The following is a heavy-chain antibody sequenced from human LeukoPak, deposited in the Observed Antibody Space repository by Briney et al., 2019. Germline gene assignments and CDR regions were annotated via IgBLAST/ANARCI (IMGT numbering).Heavy chain of an antibody. J-gene: IGHJ6*02. V-gene: IGHV3-9*01. Sequence: GGSLRLSCAASGFTFDDYAMHWVRQAPGKGLEWVSGISWNSGSIGYADSVKGRFTISRVNAKNSLYLQMNSLRAEDTALYYCAKDRPGDSSGYYPFGYYYGMDVWGQGTTVTVSS. D-gene: IGHD3-22*01. CDR1: GFTFDDYA. CDR3: AKDRPGDSSGYYPFGYYYGMDV. CDR2: ISWNSGSI.